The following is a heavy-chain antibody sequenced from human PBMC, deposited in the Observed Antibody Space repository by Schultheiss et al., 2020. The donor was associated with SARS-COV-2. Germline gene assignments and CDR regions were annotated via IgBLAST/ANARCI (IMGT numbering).Heavy chain of an antibody. Sequence: SETLSLTCSVSGGSISSYYWSWIRQPPGKGLEWIGYIYYSGSTYYTPSLKSRVTISIDTSQNHFSLRLNSMTAADTAVYYCARDLRAEVVTAFDSWGQGTLVTVSS. V-gene: IGHV4-59*08. CDR2: IYYSGST. CDR3: ARDLRAEVVTAFDS. CDR1: GGSISSYY. J-gene: IGHJ5*01. D-gene: IGHD2-21*02.